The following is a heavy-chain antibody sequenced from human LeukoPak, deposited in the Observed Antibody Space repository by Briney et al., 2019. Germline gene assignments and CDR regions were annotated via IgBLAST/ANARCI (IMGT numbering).Heavy chain of an antibody. D-gene: IGHD3-3*01. CDR2: ISGSGGST. CDR3: GKVAGYYRYYFDY. CDR1: GFTFNSYG. Sequence: PGGSLRLSCAASGFTFNSYGMNWVRQAPGKGLEWVSAISGSGGSTYYADSVKGRFTISRDNSKNTLYLQMNSLRAEDTAVYYCGKVAGYYRYYFDYWGQGTLVTVSS. J-gene: IGHJ4*02. V-gene: IGHV3-23*01.